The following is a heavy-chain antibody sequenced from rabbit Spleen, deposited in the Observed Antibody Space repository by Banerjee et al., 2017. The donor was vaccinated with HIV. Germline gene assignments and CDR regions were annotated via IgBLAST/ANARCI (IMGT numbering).Heavy chain of an antibody. CDR2: IYAGSSGFVGAT. CDR1: GFSFSAGYY. CDR3: ARDLVAVIGWNFNL. V-gene: IGHV1S40*01. Sequence: QSLEESGGDLVKPGASLTLTCTASGFSFSAGYYICWVRQAPGKGLEWIACIYAGSSGFVGATYYANWAIGRFTISKTSSTAVALQMTSLTAADTATYFCARDLVAVIGWNFNLWGPGTLVTVS. D-gene: IGHD1-1*01. J-gene: IGHJ4*01.